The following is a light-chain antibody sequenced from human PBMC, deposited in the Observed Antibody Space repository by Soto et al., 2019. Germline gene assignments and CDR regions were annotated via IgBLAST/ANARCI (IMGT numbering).Light chain of an antibody. CDR1: QTVSRN. Sequence: EVVMTQSPATLSVSPGERATLSCRASQTVSRNLAWYQQRPGQAPRLLIYDISNRAAGVPARSSGSGSETEFTLTIRSLQSEDFAVYYCQQRSNWPPGLTFGGGTKVDI. CDR2: DIS. V-gene: IGKV3-15*01. J-gene: IGKJ4*01. CDR3: QQRSNWPPGLT.